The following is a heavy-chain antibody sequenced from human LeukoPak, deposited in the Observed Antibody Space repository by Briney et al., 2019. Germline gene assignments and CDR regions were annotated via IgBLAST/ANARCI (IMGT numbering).Heavy chain of an antibody. J-gene: IGHJ4*02. CDR3: ARTILPNYYGSGSYYNAADY. V-gene: IGHV1-8*03. CDR2: MNPNSGNT. D-gene: IGHD3-10*01. CDR1: GYTFTSYD. Sequence: ASVKVSCKASGYTFTSYDINWVRQATGQGLEWMGWMNPNSGNTGYAQKFQGRVTITRNTSISTAYMELSSLRSEDTAVYYCARTILPNYYGSGSYYNAADYWGQGTLVTVSS.